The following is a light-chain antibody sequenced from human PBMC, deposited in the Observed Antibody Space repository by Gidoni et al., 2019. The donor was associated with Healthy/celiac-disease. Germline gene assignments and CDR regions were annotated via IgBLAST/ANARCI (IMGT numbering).Light chain of an antibody. CDR2: GAS. V-gene: IGKV3-20*01. J-gene: IGKJ1*01. Sequence: EIVLTQSPGILSLSPGERATLSCRASPSVSSSYLAWYQQKPGPAPRLLLYGASSRATGTPDRFSGSGSGTDFTLTIRRLEPEAFAVYYCQQYGSSPQTFXXXTKVEIK. CDR3: QQYGSSPQT. CDR1: PSVSSSY.